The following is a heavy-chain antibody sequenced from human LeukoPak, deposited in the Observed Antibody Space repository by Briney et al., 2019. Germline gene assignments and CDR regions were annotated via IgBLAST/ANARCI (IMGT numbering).Heavy chain of an antibody. CDR3: ASGSRRVQPFDY. V-gene: IGHV3-30*14. D-gene: IGHD1-1*01. CDR1: GFTFSSYA. J-gene: IGHJ4*02. Sequence: PGGSLRLSCAASGFTFSSYAMHWVRQAPGKGLEWVAVISYDGSNKYYADSVKGRFTISRDNSKNTLYLQMNSLRAEDTAVYYCASGSRRVQPFDYWGQGTLVTVSS. CDR2: ISYDGSNK.